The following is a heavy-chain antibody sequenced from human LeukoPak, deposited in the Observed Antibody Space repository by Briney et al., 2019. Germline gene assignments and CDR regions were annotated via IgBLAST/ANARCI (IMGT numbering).Heavy chain of an antibody. Sequence: SETLSLTCTVSGGSISSYYGSWIRQPPGKGLEWIGYIYYSGSTNYNPSLKSRVTISVDTSKNQFSLKLSSVTAADTAVYYCARHSAVAGTSRRAYYYYYYGMDVWGQGTTVTVSS. D-gene: IGHD6-19*01. CDR3: ARHSAVAGTSRRAYYYYYYGMDV. CDR2: IYYSGST. CDR1: GGSISSYY. J-gene: IGHJ6*02. V-gene: IGHV4-59*08.